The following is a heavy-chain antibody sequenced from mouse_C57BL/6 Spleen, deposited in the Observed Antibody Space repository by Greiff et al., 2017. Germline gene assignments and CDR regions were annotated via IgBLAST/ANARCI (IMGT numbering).Heavy chain of an antibody. V-gene: IGHV5-17*01. CDR3: AGGALPYYAMDY. CDR1: GFTFSDYG. Sequence: EVKLVESGGGLVKPGGSLKLSCAASGFTFSDYGMHWVRQAPEKGLEWVAYISSGSSTIYYADTVKGRFTISRDNAKNTLFLQMTSLRSEDTAMYYCAGGALPYYAMDYWGQGTSVTVSS. J-gene: IGHJ4*01. CDR2: ISSGSSTI.